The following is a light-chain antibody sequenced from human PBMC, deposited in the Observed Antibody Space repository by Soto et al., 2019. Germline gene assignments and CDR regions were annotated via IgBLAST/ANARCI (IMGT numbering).Light chain of an antibody. V-gene: IGLV2-14*01. CDR3: GSYTSSSALV. CDR1: SSDVGGYNY. CDR2: DVS. Sequence: QSALTQPASVSGSPGQWITISCTGTSSDVGGYNYVSWYQQHPGNATQLMIYDVSNRPSGVSNRFSGSTCGNTASLTISGLQAEDEADYYCGSYTSSSALVFGGGTELTVL. J-gene: IGLJ3*02.